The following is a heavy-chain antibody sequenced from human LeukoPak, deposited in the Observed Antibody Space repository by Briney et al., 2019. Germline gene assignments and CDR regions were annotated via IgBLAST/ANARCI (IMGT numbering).Heavy chain of an antibody. V-gene: IGHV1-2*02. CDR2: INPNSGGT. CDR3: ARDYLFSPGYPVLYFDY. Sequence: GASVKVSCKASGFTFTGYYIHWVRQAPGQGLEWMGWINPNSGGTNYAQKFQGRVTMTRDTSISTAYMELSRLRSDDTAVYYCARDYLFSPGYPVLYFDYWGQGTLVTVSS. D-gene: IGHD1-1*01. CDR1: GFTFTGYY. J-gene: IGHJ4*02.